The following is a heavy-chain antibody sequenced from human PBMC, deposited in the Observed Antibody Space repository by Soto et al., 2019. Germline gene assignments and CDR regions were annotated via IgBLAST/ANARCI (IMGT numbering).Heavy chain of an antibody. CDR1: GFTFSSYS. V-gene: IGHV3-48*02. Sequence: GGSLRLSCAASGFTFSSYSMNWVRQAPGKGLEWVSYISSSSSTIYYADSVKGRFTISRDNAKNSLYLQMNSLRDEDTAVYYCARVTYNWSGGGFDYWGQGTLVTVSS. J-gene: IGHJ4*02. D-gene: IGHD1-20*01. CDR2: ISSSSSTI. CDR3: ARVTYNWSGGGFDY.